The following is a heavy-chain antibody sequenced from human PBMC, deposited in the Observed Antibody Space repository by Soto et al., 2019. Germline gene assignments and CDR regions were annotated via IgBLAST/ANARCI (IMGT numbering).Heavy chain of an antibody. CDR2: ISSSGSTI. Sequence: GGSLRLSCAASGFTFSSYEMNWVRQSPGEWLEWVSYISSSGSTIYYADSVKGRLPISRDNAKNSLYLQMHSLSAEDTAVYYCGSSAYSGSYPSGKWFDPWGQGTLVTVSS. CDR3: GSSAYSGSYPSGKWFDP. CDR1: GFTFSSYE. D-gene: IGHD1-26*01. V-gene: IGHV3-48*03. J-gene: IGHJ5*02.